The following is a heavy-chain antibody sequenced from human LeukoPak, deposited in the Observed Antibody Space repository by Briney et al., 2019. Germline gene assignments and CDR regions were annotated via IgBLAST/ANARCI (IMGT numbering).Heavy chain of an antibody. CDR3: ARDPGYSSGWYDAFDI. CDR1: GGSISSYY. V-gene: IGHV4-59*01. CDR2: IYYSGST. J-gene: IGHJ3*02. Sequence: SETLSLTCTVSGGSISSYYWSWIRQPPGKGLEWIGYIYYSGSTSYNPSLKSRVTISVDTSKNQFSLKLSSVTAADTAVYYCARDPGYSSGWYDAFDIWGQGTMVTVSS. D-gene: IGHD6-19*01.